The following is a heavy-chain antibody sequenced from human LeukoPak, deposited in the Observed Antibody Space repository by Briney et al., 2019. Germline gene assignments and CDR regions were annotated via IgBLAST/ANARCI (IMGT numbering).Heavy chain of an antibody. CDR2: MYYSGST. V-gene: IGHV4-59*12. J-gene: IGHJ3*02. CDR1: GGSISSYH. Sequence: SETLSLTCTVSGGSISSYHWSWIRQPPGKGLEWIGNMYYSGSTNYNPSLRSRVTISVDTSKNQFSLKLSSVTAADTAVYYCARVGRYSPAFDIWGQGTMVSVS. CDR3: ARVGRYSPAFDI. D-gene: IGHD5-12*01.